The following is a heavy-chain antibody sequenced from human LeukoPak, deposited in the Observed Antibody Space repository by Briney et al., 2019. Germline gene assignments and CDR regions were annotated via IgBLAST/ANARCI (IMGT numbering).Heavy chain of an antibody. D-gene: IGHD6-13*01. Sequence: PGRSLRLSCAASGFTFSSYGMHWVRRAPGKGLEWVAVISYDGSNKYYADSVKGRFTISRDNSKNTLYLQMNSLRAEDTAVYYCAKFPGIAAAGTFYWGQGTLVTVSS. CDR1: GFTFSSYG. J-gene: IGHJ4*02. CDR2: ISYDGSNK. V-gene: IGHV3-30*18. CDR3: AKFPGIAAAGTFY.